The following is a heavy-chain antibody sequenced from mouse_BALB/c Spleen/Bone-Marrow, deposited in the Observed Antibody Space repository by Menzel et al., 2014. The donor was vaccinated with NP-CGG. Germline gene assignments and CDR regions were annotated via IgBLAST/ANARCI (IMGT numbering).Heavy chain of an antibody. D-gene: IGHD2-2*01. J-gene: IGHJ3*01. Sequence: EVKLLESGGGLVKPGGSLKLSCAASGFTFSSYAMPWVRQTPEKRLEWVASISSGGSTYYPDSVKGRFTISRDNARNILYLQMSSLRSEDTAMYYCAREGDGYDPAWFAYWGQGTLVTVSA. CDR2: ISSGGST. CDR3: AREGDGYDPAWFAY. CDR1: GFTFSSYA. V-gene: IGHV5-6-5*01.